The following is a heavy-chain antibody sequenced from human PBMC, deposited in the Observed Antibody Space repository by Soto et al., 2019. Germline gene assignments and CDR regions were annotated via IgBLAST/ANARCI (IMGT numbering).Heavy chain of an antibody. Sequence: SVKVSCKPSEGTLSSYALSWVRQAPGQPLEWMGGIIAIFGTANYAQKFQGRVTSTADESTSTAYMELSSVRSEATAVYYFAXYPIRRWNYRFLNAFDIWGQGTMVTVSS. D-gene: IGHD1-7*01. CDR1: EGTLSSYA. V-gene: IGHV1-69*13. CDR2: IIAIFGTA. J-gene: IGHJ3*02. CDR3: AXYPIRRWNYRFLNAFDI.